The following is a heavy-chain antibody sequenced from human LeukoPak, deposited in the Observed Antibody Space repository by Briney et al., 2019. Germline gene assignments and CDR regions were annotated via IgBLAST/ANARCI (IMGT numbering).Heavy chain of an antibody. Sequence: SETLTLTCAVYGGSFSGYYWNWIRQPPGKGLEWIGEINHSGSTNYNPSLKSRVTISADTSKNQFSLKLSSVTAADTAVYYCARDQMAAGTRYYYMDVWGKGTTVTISS. CDR3: ARDQMAAGTRYYYMDV. J-gene: IGHJ6*03. V-gene: IGHV4-34*01. CDR2: INHSGST. CDR1: GGSFSGYY. D-gene: IGHD6-13*01.